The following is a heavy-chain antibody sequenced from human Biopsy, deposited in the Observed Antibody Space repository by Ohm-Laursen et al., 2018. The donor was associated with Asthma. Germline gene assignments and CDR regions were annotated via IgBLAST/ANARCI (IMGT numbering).Heavy chain of an antibody. Sequence: TLSLTCTVSYGSITSGGYYWTWTRQHPERGPDMIGVIYYNGRTYYNPSLMSRVSISIEKSKNQFFLKLSSVTAADTAVYYCARAQDYYDSRGYYRSFDYWGQGTLVTVSS. D-gene: IGHD3-22*01. CDR2: IYYNGRT. J-gene: IGHJ4*02. CDR3: ARAQDYYDSRGYYRSFDY. CDR1: YGSITSGGYY. V-gene: IGHV4-31*03.